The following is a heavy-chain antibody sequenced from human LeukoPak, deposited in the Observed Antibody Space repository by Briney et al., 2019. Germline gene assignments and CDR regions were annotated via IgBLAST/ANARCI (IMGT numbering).Heavy chain of an antibody. V-gene: IGHV2-5*02. Sequence: SGPTLVNPTQTLTLTCTFSGFSLSTSGVGVGWIRQPPGKAPEWLALIYWDDDKRYSPSLKSRLTITKDTSKNQVVLTMTNMDPVDTATYYCAHSTRGYCSSTSCYVRGDAFDIWGQGTMVTVSS. D-gene: IGHD2-2*01. J-gene: IGHJ3*02. CDR1: GFSLSTSGVG. CDR3: AHSTRGYCSSTSCYVRGDAFDI. CDR2: IYWDDDK.